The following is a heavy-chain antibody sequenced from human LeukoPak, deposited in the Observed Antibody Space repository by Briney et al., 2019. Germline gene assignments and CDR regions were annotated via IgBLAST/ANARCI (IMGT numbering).Heavy chain of an antibody. CDR3: ARQAVAGTKFDP. Sequence: GESLKISCKGSGYSFTSYWLAWVRQKPGKGLEWMGIIYPGHSDTRYSPSFQGQVTISADKSLSTAYLQWSSLKASDTATYYWARQAVAGTKFDPWGQGTLVTVSS. D-gene: IGHD6-19*01. CDR2: IYPGHSDT. J-gene: IGHJ5*02. V-gene: IGHV5-51*01. CDR1: GYSFTSYW.